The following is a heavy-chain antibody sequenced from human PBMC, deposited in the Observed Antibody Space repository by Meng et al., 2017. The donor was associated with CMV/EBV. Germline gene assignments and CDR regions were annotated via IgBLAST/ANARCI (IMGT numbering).Heavy chain of an antibody. CDR3: ARDLYTIFGVTPGAFDI. CDR2: IYYSGST. V-gene: IGHV4-61*01. J-gene: IGHJ3*02. D-gene: IGHD3-3*01. CDR1: GGSVSSGCYY. Sequence: SETLSLTCTVSGGSVSSGCYYWSWLRQPPGKGLEWIGYIYYSGSTNYNPSLKSRVTISVDTSKNQFSLKLSSVTAADTAVYYCARDLYTIFGVTPGAFDIWGQGTMVTVSS.